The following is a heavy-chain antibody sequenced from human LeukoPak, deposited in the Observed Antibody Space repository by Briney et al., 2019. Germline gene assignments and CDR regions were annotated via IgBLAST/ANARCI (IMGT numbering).Heavy chain of an antibody. J-gene: IGHJ3*02. Sequence: PGGSLRLSCAASGFTFSSYAMSWVRQAPGKGLEWVSAISGSGGSTYYADSVKGRFTISRDNSKNTLYLQMNSLRAEDTAVYYCASRPLYYYDSSGRVGAFDIWGQGTMVTVSS. D-gene: IGHD3-22*01. CDR1: GFTFSSYA. CDR2: ISGSGGST. V-gene: IGHV3-23*01. CDR3: ASRPLYYYDSSGRVGAFDI.